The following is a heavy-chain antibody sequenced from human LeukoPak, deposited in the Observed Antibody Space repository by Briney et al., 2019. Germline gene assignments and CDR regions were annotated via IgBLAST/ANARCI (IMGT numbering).Heavy chain of an antibody. CDR1: GYPFPRYG. Sequence: ASVKVSCKASGYPFPRYGINWVRPAPGQGPEWMGWISTYDGNTNYAQKFQGRVTMTKDTSTSRAYMELRSLTSDDTAVYYCARDHLLRGPSDMDVWGKGTTVTVSS. V-gene: IGHV1-18*04. CDR2: ISTYDGNT. CDR3: ARDHLLRGPSDMDV. J-gene: IGHJ6*04. D-gene: IGHD3-10*01.